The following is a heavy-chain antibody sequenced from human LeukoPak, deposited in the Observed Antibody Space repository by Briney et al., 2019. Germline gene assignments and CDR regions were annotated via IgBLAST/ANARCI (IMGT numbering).Heavy chain of an antibody. CDR1: GFTFSDYA. J-gene: IGHJ4*02. Sequence: GGSLRLSCAASGFTFSDYAMHWVRQAPGMGLEWVALISYDGTDKYYADSVKGRFTISRDDSKNTLYLQMNSLRAEDTAVYYCAKSGLNRFDYWGQGTLVTVSS. CDR3: AKSGLNRFDY. D-gene: IGHD2-15*01. V-gene: IGHV3-30*04. CDR2: ISYDGTDK.